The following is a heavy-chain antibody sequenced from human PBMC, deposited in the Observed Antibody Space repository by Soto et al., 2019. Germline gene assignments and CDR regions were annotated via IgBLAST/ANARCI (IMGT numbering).Heavy chain of an antibody. Sequence: PWGSLRLSCAASGFTFSSYSMNWVRQAPGKGLEWVSSISSSSSYIYYADSVKGRFTISRDNAKNSLYLQMNSLRAEDTAVYYCARGFYIVATISPVDVWGKGTTVTVSS. J-gene: IGHJ6*04. CDR1: GFTFSSYS. CDR3: ARGFYIVATISPVDV. CDR2: ISSSSSYI. D-gene: IGHD5-12*01. V-gene: IGHV3-21*01.